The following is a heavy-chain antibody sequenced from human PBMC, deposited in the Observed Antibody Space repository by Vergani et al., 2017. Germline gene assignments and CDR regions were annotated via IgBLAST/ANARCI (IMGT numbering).Heavy chain of an antibody. D-gene: IGHD2-15*01. V-gene: IGHV3-7*01. CDR3: ARISGGSAPYLHY. CDR1: GFTFGDYY. Sequence: EVHLEESGGGLVQPGGSLRLSCAASGFTFGDYYMAWIRLAPGKGLDWVASIKRDGTETFYVDSVKGRFTISRDNAKTTLYLQMNSLRDGDRGVYYCARISGGSAPYLHYWGQGTLVTVAS. CDR2: IKRDGTET. J-gene: IGHJ1*01.